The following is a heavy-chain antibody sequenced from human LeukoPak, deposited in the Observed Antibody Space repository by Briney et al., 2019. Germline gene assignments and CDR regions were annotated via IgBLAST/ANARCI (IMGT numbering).Heavy chain of an antibody. D-gene: IGHD4-11*01. J-gene: IGHJ6*02. CDR2: IWYDGSNK. CDR1: GFTFSSYG. V-gene: IGHV3-33*01. CDR3: ARPDSNYYYYGMDV. Sequence: PGGSLRLSCAASGFTFSSYGMHWVRQAPGKGLGWVAVIWYDGSNKYYADSVKGRFTISRDNSKNTLYLQMNSLRAEDTAVYYCARPDSNYYYYGMDVWGQGTTVTVSS.